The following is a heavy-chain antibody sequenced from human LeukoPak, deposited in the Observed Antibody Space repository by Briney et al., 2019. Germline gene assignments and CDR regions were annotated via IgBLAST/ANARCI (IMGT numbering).Heavy chain of an antibody. J-gene: IGHJ6*02. V-gene: IGHV5-51*01. Sequence: GESLKISCRGSGYSFTSYWIVWVRQMPGKGLEWMGFIYPGDSDTRYSPSFQGQVIMSADKSISTAYLQWSSLKASDTAMYYCARHGDHAGYYYYGIDVWGQGTTVTVSS. D-gene: IGHD4-17*01. CDR2: IYPGDSDT. CDR3: ARHGDHAGYYYYGIDV. CDR1: GYSFTSYW.